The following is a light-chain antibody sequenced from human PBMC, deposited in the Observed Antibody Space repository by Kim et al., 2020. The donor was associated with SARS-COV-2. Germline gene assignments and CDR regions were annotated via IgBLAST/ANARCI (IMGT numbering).Light chain of an antibody. CDR1: RSLLHTNGYYY. J-gene: IGKJ1*01. CDR3: MQALQSPWT. CDR2: LGS. V-gene: IGKV2-28*01. Sequence: DVVVTQSPLSLSVTPGEPASVSCRSSRSLLHTNGYYYLDWYLQKPGQSPQLLIYLGSNRASGVPDRFSGSGSGTDFTLKITRVEAEDVGVYYCMQALQSPWTFGQGTKLEIK.